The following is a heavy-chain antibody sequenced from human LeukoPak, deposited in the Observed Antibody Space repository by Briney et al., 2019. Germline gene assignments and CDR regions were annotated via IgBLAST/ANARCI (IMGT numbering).Heavy chain of an antibody. CDR3: ARHAYYDSRGSPKTGWFDP. V-gene: IGHV4-4*09. CDR1: GGSISSYY. CDR2: IYTSGST. D-gene: IGHD3-22*01. J-gene: IGHJ5*02. Sequence: PSETLSLTCTVSGGSISSYYWSWIRQPPGKGLEWIGYIYTSGSTNYNPSLKSRVTISVDTSKNQFSLKLSSVTAADTAVYYCARHAYYDSRGSPKTGWFDPWGQGTLVTVSS.